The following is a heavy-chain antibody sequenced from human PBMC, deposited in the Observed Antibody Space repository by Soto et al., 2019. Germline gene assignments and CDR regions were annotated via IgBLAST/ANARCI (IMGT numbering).Heavy chain of an antibody. CDR1: GFTFSSYA. J-gene: IGHJ3*02. Sequence: PGGSLRLSCAASGFTFSSYAMSWVRQAPGKGLEWVSALSGSGDSTYYADSVKGRFTISRDNSKNTLYLQMNSLRPEDTAVYHGAKGGYEYDSSDSDAFDIWGQGTMVTVSS. CDR2: LSGSGDST. CDR3: AKGGYEYDSSDSDAFDI. D-gene: IGHD3-22*01. V-gene: IGHV3-23*01.